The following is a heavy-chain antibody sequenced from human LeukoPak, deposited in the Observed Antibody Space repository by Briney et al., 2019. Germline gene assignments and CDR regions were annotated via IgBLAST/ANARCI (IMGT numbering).Heavy chain of an antibody. CDR3: ARDPYYYDSSGYYRDDYFDY. V-gene: IGHV3-74*01. CDR1: GFTFSSYW. D-gene: IGHD3-22*01. J-gene: IGHJ4*02. Sequence: GGSLRLSCAASGFTFSSYWMHWVRQALGKRLVWVSRINSDGSSTSYADSVKGRFTISRDNAKNTLYLQMNSLRAEDTAVYYCARDPYYYDSSGYYRDDYFDYWGQGTLVTVSS. CDR2: INSDGSST.